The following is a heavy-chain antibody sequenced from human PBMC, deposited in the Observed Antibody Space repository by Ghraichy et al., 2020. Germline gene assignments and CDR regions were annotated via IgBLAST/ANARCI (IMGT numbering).Heavy chain of an antibody. J-gene: IGHJ4*02. CDR2: ISAYNGNT. CDR3: ARSVLRTMALTEYYFDY. V-gene: IGHV1-18*04. CDR1: GYTFTSYG. Sequence: ASVKVSCKASGYTFTSYGISWVRQAPGQGLEWMGWISAYNGNTNYAQKLQGRVTMTTDTSTSTAYMELRSLRSDDTAVYYCARSVLRTMALTEYYFDYWGQGTLVTVSS. D-gene: IGHD3-10*01.